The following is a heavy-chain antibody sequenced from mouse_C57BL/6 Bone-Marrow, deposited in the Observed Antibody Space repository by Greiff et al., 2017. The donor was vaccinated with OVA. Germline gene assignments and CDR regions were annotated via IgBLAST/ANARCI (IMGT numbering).Heavy chain of an antibody. CDR2: IDPENGDT. J-gene: IGHJ1*03. V-gene: IGHV14-4*01. D-gene: IGHD1-1*01. Sequence: VQLQQSGAELVRPGASVKLSCTASGFNIKDDYMHWVKQRPEQGLEWIGWIDPENGDTEYASKFQGKATITADTSSNTAYLQLSSLTSEDTAVYYCTRPTGVARGYLDVWGTGTTVTVSS. CDR3: TRPTGVARGYLDV. CDR1: GFNIKDDY.